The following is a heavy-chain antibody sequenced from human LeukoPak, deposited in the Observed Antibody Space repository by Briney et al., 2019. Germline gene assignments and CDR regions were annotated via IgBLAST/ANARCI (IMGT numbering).Heavy chain of an antibody. CDR1: GFTFSSYW. CDR2: IKQDGSEK. V-gene: IGHV3-7*01. D-gene: IGHD1-7*01. Sequence: PGGSLRLSCAASGFTFSSYWMSWVRQAPGKGLEWVANIKQDGSEKYYVDSVKGRFTISGDNAKNSLYLQMNSLRAEDTAVYYCARVPNWGITGTTFDYWXXGTXVXVSS. J-gene: IGHJ4*02. CDR3: ARVPNWGITGTTFDY.